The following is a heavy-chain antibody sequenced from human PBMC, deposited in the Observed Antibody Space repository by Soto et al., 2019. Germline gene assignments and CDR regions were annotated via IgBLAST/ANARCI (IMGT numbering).Heavy chain of an antibody. D-gene: IGHD5-18*01. J-gene: IGHJ6*02. CDR1: RCTFTSSA. Sequence: SAKVSCKDSRCTFTSSAAKWARQARGQRRHWIGWIVVGSGNTNYAQKFQERVTITRDMSTSTAYMELSSLRSEDTAVYYCAAGRNTAMVYYYYYYGMDVWGQGTTVTV. V-gene: IGHV1-58*01. CDR2: IVVGSGNT. CDR3: AAGRNTAMVYYYYYYGMDV.